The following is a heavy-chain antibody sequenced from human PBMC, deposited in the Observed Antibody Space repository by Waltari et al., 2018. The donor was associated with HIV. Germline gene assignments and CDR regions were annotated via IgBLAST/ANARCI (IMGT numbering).Heavy chain of an antibody. CDR2: NNPNRGGT. Sequence: QVQLVQSGAEVKKPGASVKVPCKASGYTFTGYYMNWLRQAPGQGLEWMRWNNPNRGGTNYAQKLTGRVTMTRDTAISTGYMGLGRLRSDDTAVYYCARDVAEVGATKGGFDYWGQGTLVTVSS. D-gene: IGHD1-26*01. J-gene: IGHJ4*02. CDR3: ARDVAEVGATKGGFDY. CDR1: GYTFTGYY. V-gene: IGHV1-2*02.